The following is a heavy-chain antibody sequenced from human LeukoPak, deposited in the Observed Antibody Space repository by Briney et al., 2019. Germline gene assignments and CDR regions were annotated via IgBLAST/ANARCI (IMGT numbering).Heavy chain of an antibody. J-gene: IGHJ4*02. CDR1: GYSFTDYL. D-gene: IGHD1-26*01. CDR2: INPSSGGT. V-gene: IGHV1-2*06. CDR3: ARQVIGAVDY. Sequence: ASVKVSCKASGYSFTDYLMHWVRQAPGQGLEWIGRINPSSGGTNYGQKFQGRVTMTRDTSITTAYMEVSRLTSDDTAVYYCARQVIGAVDYWGQGTLVTVSS.